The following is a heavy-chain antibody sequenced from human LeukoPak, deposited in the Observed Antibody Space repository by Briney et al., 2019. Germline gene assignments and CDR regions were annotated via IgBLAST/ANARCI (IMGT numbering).Heavy chain of an antibody. CDR3: ARDPNRSGLYFDY. V-gene: IGHV4-39*07. D-gene: IGHD6-19*01. CDR1: GGSISSSSYY. Sequence: SETLSLTCTVSGGSISSSSYYWGWIRQPPGKGLEWIGSIYYSGSTNYNPSLKSRVTISVDTSKNQFSLKLSSVTAADTAVYYCARDPNRSGLYFDYWGQGTLVTVSS. J-gene: IGHJ4*02. CDR2: IYYSGST.